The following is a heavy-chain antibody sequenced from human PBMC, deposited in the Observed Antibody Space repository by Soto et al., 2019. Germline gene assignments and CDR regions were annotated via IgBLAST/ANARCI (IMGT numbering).Heavy chain of an antibody. CDR1: GFTFSMYS. CDR3: ARDHLILPAHDFFYGSDV. V-gene: IGHV3-7*03. CDR2: IPQDGVDG. Sequence: GGSLRLSCEVSGFTFSMYSMSWVRQSPGKGLEWVAKIPQDGVDGHYADSVKGRFIISRDNDKNSLHLQLNNLRAEDTAVYYCARDHLILPAHDFFYGSDVWGRGATV. J-gene: IGHJ6*02. D-gene: IGHD2-21*02.